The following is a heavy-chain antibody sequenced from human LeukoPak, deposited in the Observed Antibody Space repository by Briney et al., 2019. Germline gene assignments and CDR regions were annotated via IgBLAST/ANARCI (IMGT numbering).Heavy chain of an antibody. V-gene: IGHV5-51*01. CDR3: ATLQQLVIGAFDI. CDR1: GYSFTSYW. J-gene: IGHJ3*02. CDR2: IYPGDSDT. D-gene: IGHD6-13*01. Sequence: GDSLEISCKGSGYSFTSYWIGLVRPMPGKGLEWMGIIYPGDSDTRYSPSFQGQVTISADKSISTAYLQWSSLKASDTAMYYCATLQQLVIGAFDIWGQGTMVTVSS.